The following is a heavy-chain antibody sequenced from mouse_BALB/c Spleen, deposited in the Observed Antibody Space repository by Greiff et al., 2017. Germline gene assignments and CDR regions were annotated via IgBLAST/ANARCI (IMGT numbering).Heavy chain of an antibody. Sequence: VQRVESGAELAKPGASVKMSCKASGYTFTSYWMHWVKQRPGQGLEWIGYINPSTGYTEYNQKFKDKATLTADKSSSTAYMQLSSLTSEDSAVYYCARDLNRQLGLHYWGQGTTLTVSS. CDR1: GYTFTSYW. CDR2: INPSTGYT. D-gene: IGHD3-2*01. V-gene: IGHV1-7*01. J-gene: IGHJ2*01. CDR3: ARDLNRQLGLHY.